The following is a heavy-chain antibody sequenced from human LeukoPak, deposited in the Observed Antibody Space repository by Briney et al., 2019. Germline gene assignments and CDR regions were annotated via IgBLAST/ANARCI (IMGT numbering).Heavy chain of an antibody. CDR2: IFTSGRT. V-gene: IGHV4-4*07. CDR1: GDSFSYFY. J-gene: IGHJ5*02. Sequence: SETLSLTCTVSGDSFSYFYWSWIRQPAGKGLELIGRIFTSGRTNYNPSLKSRVTISLDTSKNQFSLKLSSVTAADTAVYYCARGLTYYYGSGSNNWFDPWGQGTLVTVSS. CDR3: ARGLTYYYGSGSNNWFDP. D-gene: IGHD3-10*01.